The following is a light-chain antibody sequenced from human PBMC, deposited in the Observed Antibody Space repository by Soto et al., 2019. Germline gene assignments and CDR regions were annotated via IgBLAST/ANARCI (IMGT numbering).Light chain of an antibody. J-gene: IGKJ1*01. CDR3: QQYGSSLTWT. CDR2: GAS. V-gene: IGKV3-20*01. Sequence: EIVLTQSPGTLSLSPGERATLSCRASQSVSSSYLAWYQQKPGQAPRLLIYGASSRATGIPDRFSGSGSGTDFTLTISRLEPEDFAVYYCQQYGSSLTWTCGQGTKVDI. CDR1: QSVSSSY.